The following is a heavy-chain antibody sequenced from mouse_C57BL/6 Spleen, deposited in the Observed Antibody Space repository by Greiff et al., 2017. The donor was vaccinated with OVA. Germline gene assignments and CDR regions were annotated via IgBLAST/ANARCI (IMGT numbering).Heavy chain of an antibody. D-gene: IGHD2-4*01. CDR3: TRVYDYDYWYFDV. CDR1: GFTFSSYA. J-gene: IGHJ1*03. V-gene: IGHV5-9-1*02. Sequence: EVQGVESGEGLVKPGGSLKLSCAASGFTFSSYAMSWVRQTPEKRLEGVAYISSGGDYIYYADTVKGRFTISRDTARNTLYLQMSSLKSEYTAMYYCTRVYDYDYWYFDVWGTGTTVTVSS. CDR2: ISSGGDYI.